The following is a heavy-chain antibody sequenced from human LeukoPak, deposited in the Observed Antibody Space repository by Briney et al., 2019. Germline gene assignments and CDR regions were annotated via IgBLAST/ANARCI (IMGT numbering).Heavy chain of an antibody. J-gene: IGHJ4*02. V-gene: IGHV3-30*04. CDR1: GFTFSSYA. CDR2: ISYDGSNK. Sequence: SGGSLRLSCAASGFTFSSYAIYWVRQAPGKGLEWVAVISYDGSNKYYADSVKGRFTISRDNSKNTLYLQMNSLRVEDTAVYYCARGIDYRGRGTLVTVSS. CDR3: ARGIDY.